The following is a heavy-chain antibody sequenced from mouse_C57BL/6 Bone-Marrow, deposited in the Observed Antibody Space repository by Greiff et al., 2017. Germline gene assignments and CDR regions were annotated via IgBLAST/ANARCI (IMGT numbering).Heavy chain of an antibody. CDR2: IYPGSGST. CDR3: ARSYYSNVYYFDY. CDR1: GYTFTSYW. J-gene: IGHJ2*01. V-gene: IGHV1-55*01. D-gene: IGHD2-5*01. Sequence: VQLQQPGAELVKPGASVKMSCKASGYTFTSYWITWVKQRPGQGLEWIGDIYPGSGSTNYNEKFKSKATLTVDTSSSTAYMQLSSLTSDDSAVYYCARSYYSNVYYFDYWGQGTTLTVSS.